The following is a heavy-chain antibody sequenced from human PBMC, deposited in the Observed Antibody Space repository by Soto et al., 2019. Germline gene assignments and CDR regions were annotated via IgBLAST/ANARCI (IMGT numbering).Heavy chain of an antibody. CDR3: ARATYYDFWSGYYPGYYFDY. Sequence: SETLSLTCTVSGGSISSYYWSWIRQPPGKGLEWIGYIYYSGSTNYNPSLKSRVTISVDTSKNQFSLKLSSVTAADTAVYYCARATYYDFWSGYYPGYYFDYWGQGTLVTVSS. J-gene: IGHJ4*02. D-gene: IGHD3-3*01. CDR1: GGSISSYY. CDR2: IYYSGST. V-gene: IGHV4-59*01.